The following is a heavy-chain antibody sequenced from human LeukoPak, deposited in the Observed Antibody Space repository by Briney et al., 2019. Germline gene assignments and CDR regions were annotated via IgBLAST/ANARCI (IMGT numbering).Heavy chain of an antibody. D-gene: IGHD6-13*01. J-gene: IGHJ3*02. Sequence: SETLSLTCTVSGGSISSYYWSWIRQPAGKGLEWIGRIYTSGSTNYNPSLKSRATMSVDTSKNQFSLKLSSVTAADTAVYYCARGHSSSWYLAFDIWGQGTMVTVSS. V-gene: IGHV4-4*07. CDR3: ARGHSSSWYLAFDI. CDR2: IYTSGST. CDR1: GGSISSYY.